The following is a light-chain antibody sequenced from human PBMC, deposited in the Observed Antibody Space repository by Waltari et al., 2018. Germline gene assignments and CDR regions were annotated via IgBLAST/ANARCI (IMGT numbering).Light chain of an antibody. CDR1: QDISKY. CDR2: DAS. CDR3: QQYDNL. J-gene: IGKJ5*01. V-gene: IGKV1-33*01. Sequence: DIQMTQSPSSLSASVGARVTITCQASQDISKYLNWYHKKPGKAPKRLIYDASNLETGVPSRFSGSGSGTDFTFTISSLQPEDIATYYCQQYDNLFGQGTRLEIK.